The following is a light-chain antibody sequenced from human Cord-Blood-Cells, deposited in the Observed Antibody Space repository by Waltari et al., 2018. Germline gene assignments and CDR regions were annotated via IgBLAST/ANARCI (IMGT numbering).Light chain of an antibody. CDR3: SSYTSSSTRV. Sequence: QSALTQPASVSGSPGQSITISCTGTSSDVGGSNHVSWYQQHPGKAPKLMIYDVSNRPSGVSNRFSGSKSGNTASLTISGLQAEDEADYYCSSYTSSSTRVFGGGTKLTVL. V-gene: IGLV2-14*01. CDR2: DVS. CDR1: SSDVGGSNH. J-gene: IGLJ2*01.